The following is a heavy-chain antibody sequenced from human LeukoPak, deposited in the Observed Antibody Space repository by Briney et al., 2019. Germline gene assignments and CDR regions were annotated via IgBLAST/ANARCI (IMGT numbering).Heavy chain of an antibody. J-gene: IGHJ4*02. CDR2: ISTTISTT. V-gene: IGHV3-48*04. CDR1: GFTFSSYS. CDR3: ARGSYGDYVDDF. D-gene: IGHD4-17*01. Sequence: PGGSLRLSCAASGFTFSSYSMSWVRQAPGKGLEWVSYISTTISTTYYADSVKGRFTISKDNAENSLYLQMNSLRAEDTAVYYCARGSYGDYVDDFWGQGTLVTVSS.